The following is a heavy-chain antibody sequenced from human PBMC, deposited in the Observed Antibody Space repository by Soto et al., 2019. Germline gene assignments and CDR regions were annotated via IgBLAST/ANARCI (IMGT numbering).Heavy chain of an antibody. V-gene: IGHV5-51*01. D-gene: IGHD3-22*01. CDR2: IYPGDSDT. CDR3: ARSHRRGYYPDAFDI. CDR1: GYTFSNYW. Sequence: GESLKISCQGSGYTFSNYWIGWVRQMPGKGLECMGIIYPGDSDTTYSPSFQGQVTISADKSTSTAYLQWRSLRASDTAMYYCARSHRRGYYPDAFDIWGQGTMVTVSS. J-gene: IGHJ3*02.